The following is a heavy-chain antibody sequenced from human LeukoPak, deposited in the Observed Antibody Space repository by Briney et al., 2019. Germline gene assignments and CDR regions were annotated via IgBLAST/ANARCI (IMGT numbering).Heavy chain of an antibody. CDR1: GGSFSGYY. J-gene: IGHJ4*02. CDR3: ARVNSDYGSGLDY. D-gene: IGHD3-10*01. Sequence: TSETLSLTCAVHGGSFSGYYWSWIRQPPGKGLEWIGEINHSGSTNYNPSLKSRVTISVDTSKNQFSLKLSSVTAADTAVYYCARVNSDYGSGLDYWGQGTLVTVSS. CDR2: INHSGST. V-gene: IGHV4-34*01.